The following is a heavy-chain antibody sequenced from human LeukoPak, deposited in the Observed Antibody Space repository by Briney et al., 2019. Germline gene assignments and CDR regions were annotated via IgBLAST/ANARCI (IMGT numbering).Heavy chain of an antibody. CDR2: IIPILGIA. Sequence: GASVKVSCKASGGTFSGYAISWVRQAPGQGLEWMGRIIPILGIANYAQKFQGSVTITADKSTSTAYMELSSLRSEDTAVYYCARVGQQLAGLDYWGQGTLVTVSS. V-gene: IGHV1-69*04. D-gene: IGHD6-13*01. J-gene: IGHJ4*02. CDR1: GGTFSGYA. CDR3: ARVGQQLAGLDY.